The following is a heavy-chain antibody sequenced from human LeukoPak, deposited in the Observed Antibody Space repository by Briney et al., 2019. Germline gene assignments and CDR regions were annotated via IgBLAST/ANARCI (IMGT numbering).Heavy chain of an antibody. J-gene: IGHJ4*02. V-gene: IGHV5-51*01. D-gene: IGHD2-8*02. CDR2: IYPGDSDT. CDR3: ARHRSLIASTGRAFEY. Sequence: GESLKISCEASGYSFTSYWIGWVRQMPGKGLEWMGIIYPGDSDTRNSPSFQGQVTISADKSISTAYLQWSSLKASDTAMYYCARHRSLIASTGRAFEYWGQGTLVTVSS. CDR1: GYSFTSYW.